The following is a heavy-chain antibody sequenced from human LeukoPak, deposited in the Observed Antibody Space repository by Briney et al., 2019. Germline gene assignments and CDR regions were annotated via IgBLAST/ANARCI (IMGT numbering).Heavy chain of an antibody. Sequence: SETLSLTCTVSGGSISSSSYYWGWIRQPPGKGLEWIGSIYYSGSTYYNPPLKSRVTISVDTSKNQFSLKLSSVTAADTAVYYCATDEKGDYYGSGSYQFDPWGQGTLVTVSS. V-gene: IGHV4-39*01. J-gene: IGHJ5*02. CDR3: ATDEKGDYYGSGSYQFDP. D-gene: IGHD3-10*01. CDR2: IYYSGST. CDR1: GGSISSSSYY.